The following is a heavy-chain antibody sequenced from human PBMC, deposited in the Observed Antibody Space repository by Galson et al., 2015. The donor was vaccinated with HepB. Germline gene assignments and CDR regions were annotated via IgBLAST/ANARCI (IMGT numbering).Heavy chain of an antibody. J-gene: IGHJ4*02. CDR2: IYHSGST. CDR3: GRGEGGSGSYYNVLGY. CDR1: GSSISSGNW. V-gene: IGHV4-4*02. Sequence: SETLSLTCGVSGSSISSGNWWSWVRQPPGKGLEWIGEIYHSGSTNYNPSLKSRVTISVDKSKNQFSLRLNSVTAADTAVYYCGRGEGGSGSYYNVLGYWGQGALVTVSS. D-gene: IGHD3-10*01.